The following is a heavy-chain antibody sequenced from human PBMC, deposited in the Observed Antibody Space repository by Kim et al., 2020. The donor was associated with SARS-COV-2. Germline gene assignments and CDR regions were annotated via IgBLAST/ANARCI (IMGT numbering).Heavy chain of an antibody. CDR2: IYPGDSDT. V-gene: IGHV5-51*01. Sequence: GESLKISCKDSGYSFTNYWIGWVRQMPGKGLEWMGIIYPGDSDTRYSPSFQGQVTISADKSISTAYLQWSSLKASDTAMYYCARHGDRMVRGDLYAFDMWGQGTMVTVSS. CDR1: GYSFTNYW. CDR3: ARHGDRMVRGDLYAFDM. D-gene: IGHD3-10*01. J-gene: IGHJ3*02.